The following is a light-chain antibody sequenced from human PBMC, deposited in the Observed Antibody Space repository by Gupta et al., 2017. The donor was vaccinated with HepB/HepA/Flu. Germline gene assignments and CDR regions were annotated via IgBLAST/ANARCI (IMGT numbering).Light chain of an antibody. V-gene: IGLV1-44*01. CDR3: AAWDDSLNEWV. CDR1: SPNIGGNS. Sequence: QSVLSQPPSASGTPGQRVTVSCSGSSPNIGGNSVNWHQQLPGTAPKLLIYFNNQRPSGVPDRFSGSKSGTSASLAISGLQSEDEADYYCAAWDDSLNEWVFGGGTKLTVL. J-gene: IGLJ3*02. CDR2: FNN.